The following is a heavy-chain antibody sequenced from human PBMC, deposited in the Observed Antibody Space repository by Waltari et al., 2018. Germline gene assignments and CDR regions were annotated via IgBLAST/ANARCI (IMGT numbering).Heavy chain of an antibody. V-gene: IGHV4-39*07. D-gene: IGHD2-2*01. J-gene: IGHJ6*03. Sequence: QLQLQESGPGLVKPSETLSLTCTVSGGSISSSSYYWGWIRQPPGKGLEWIGEINHSGSTNYNPSLKSRVTISVDTSKNQFSLKLSSVTAADTAVYYCARVMPYYYYYMDVWGKGTTVTVSS. CDR1: GGSISSSSYY. CDR3: ARVMPYYYYYMDV. CDR2: INHSGST.